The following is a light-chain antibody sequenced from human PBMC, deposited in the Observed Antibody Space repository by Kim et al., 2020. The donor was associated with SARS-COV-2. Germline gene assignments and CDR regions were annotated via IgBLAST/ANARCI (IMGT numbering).Light chain of an antibody. Sequence: DIQMTQSPSSLSASVGDRVTITCRASQSIKNYLNWYQQKPGKAPKLLIYGASNLQSGVPSRFSGGESGTEFTLTISSLQPEDSATYYCQQTYSTFGQGTKLEI. CDR2: GAS. V-gene: IGKV1-39*01. J-gene: IGKJ2*01. CDR1: QSIKNY. CDR3: QQTYST.